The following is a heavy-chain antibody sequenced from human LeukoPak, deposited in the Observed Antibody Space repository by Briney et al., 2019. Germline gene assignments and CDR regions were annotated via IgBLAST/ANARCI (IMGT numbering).Heavy chain of an antibody. D-gene: IGHD5-18*01. CDR2: INWSGGST. CDR1: GFTFDDYG. J-gene: IGHJ4*02. V-gene: IGHV3-20*01. CDR3: ARGYSYPNALFDY. Sequence: GGSLRLSCAASGFTFDDYGMSWVRQAPGKGLEWVSGINWSGGSTGYADSVKGRFTISRDNAKNSLYLQMNSLRAEDTALYHCARGYSYPNALFDYWGQGTLVTVSS.